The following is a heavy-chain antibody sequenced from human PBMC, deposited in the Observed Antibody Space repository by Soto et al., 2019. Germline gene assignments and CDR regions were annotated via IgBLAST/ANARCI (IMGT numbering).Heavy chain of an antibody. CDR1: GFTFSSYS. J-gene: IGHJ6*03. CDR2: ISSSSYI. D-gene: IGHD3-10*01. V-gene: IGHV3-21*01. Sequence: GGSLRLSCAASGFTFSSYSMNWVRQAPGKGLEWVSSISSSSYIYYADSVKGRFTISRDNAKNSLYLQMNSLRAEDTAVYYCARDRTTWFNSVYYYYMDVWGKGTTVTVSS. CDR3: ARDRTTWFNSVYYYYMDV.